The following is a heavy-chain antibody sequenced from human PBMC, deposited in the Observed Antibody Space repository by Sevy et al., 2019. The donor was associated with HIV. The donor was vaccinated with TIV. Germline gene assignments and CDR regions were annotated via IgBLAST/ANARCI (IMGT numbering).Heavy chain of an antibody. CDR2: IKQDGSEK. V-gene: IGHV3-7*01. Sequence: GGSLRLSCAASGFTFSSYWMSWVRQAPGKGLEWGANIKQDGSEKYYVDSVKSRFTISRDNAKNSLYLQMNSLRAEDTAVYYCARDPGGYFSGGSCYSRWFDPWGQGTLVTVSS. J-gene: IGHJ5*02. CDR1: GFTFSSYW. CDR3: ARDPGGYFSGGSCYSRWFDP. D-gene: IGHD2-15*01.